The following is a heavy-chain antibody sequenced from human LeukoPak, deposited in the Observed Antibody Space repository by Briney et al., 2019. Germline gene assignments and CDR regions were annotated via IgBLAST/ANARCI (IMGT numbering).Heavy chain of an antibody. Sequence: SETLSLTCTVSGGSISSYYWSWVRQPAGKGLEWIGRIYTSGSTNYNPSLKSRVTISVDTSKNQFSLKLSSVTAADTAVYYCARHSPYYRGGKADYFDYWGQGTLVTVSS. J-gene: IGHJ4*02. CDR1: GGSISSYY. D-gene: IGHD4-23*01. V-gene: IGHV4-4*07. CDR3: ARHSPYYRGGKADYFDY. CDR2: IYTSGST.